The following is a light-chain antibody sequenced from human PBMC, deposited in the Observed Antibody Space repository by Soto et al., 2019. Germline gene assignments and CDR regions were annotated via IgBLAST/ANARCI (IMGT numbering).Light chain of an antibody. CDR3: QQYDGSWT. Sequence: DIQMTQSPSTLSASLGDRVTITCRASQSIGSSLAWYQQKLGKAPKLLIYKASSLESGVPSRFSGSGSGTALTLGISSLQPDDFSTYYCQQYDGSWTFGQGTKVEIK. V-gene: IGKV1-5*03. CDR2: KAS. J-gene: IGKJ1*01. CDR1: QSIGSS.